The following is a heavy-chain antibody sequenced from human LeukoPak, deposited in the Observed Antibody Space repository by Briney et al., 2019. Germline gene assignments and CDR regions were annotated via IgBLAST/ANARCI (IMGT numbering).Heavy chain of an antibody. CDR2: ISYSGST. CDR1: GGSLIDYY. J-gene: IGHJ6*03. CDR3: ARAGRSGYSYYYYMDV. Sequence: SETLSLTCIVSGGSLIDYYWSWIRQAPGKGLEWVGYISYSGSTNYNPSLKSRVTISVDTSRNQFSLKVSSVTAADTAVYYCARAGRSGYSYYYYMDVWGKGTTVTVSS. D-gene: IGHD3-3*01. V-gene: IGHV4-59*01.